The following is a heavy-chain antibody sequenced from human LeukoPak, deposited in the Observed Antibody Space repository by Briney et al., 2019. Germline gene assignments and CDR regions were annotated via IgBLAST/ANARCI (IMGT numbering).Heavy chain of an antibody. J-gene: IGHJ4*02. D-gene: IGHD6-6*01. CDR1: GFTFSDYS. CDR3: ARTSAVHPDY. CDR2: FSSSGRSI. V-gene: IGHV3-11*01. Sequence: GSLRLSCAASGFTFSDYSMSWIRQAPGKGLEWVSYFSSSGRSIYYADSVKGRFTISRDNAKNSLYLQMNSLRAEDTAVYYCARTSAVHPDYWGRGTLVTVSS.